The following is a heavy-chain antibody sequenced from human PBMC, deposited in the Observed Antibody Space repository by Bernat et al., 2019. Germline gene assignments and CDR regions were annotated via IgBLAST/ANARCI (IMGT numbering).Heavy chain of an antibody. J-gene: IGHJ3*02. CDR3: AREGGDILTPFDI. D-gene: IGHD3-9*01. CDR1: GGSISSGGYY. Sequence: QVQLQESGPGLVKPSQTLSLTCTVSGGSISSGGYYWSWIRQHPGKGLEWIGYIYYSGSTYYNPSLKSRVTISVDTSKNQFSLKLSSVTAVDTAVYYCAREGGDILTPFDIWGQGTMVTVSS. V-gene: IGHV4-31*03. CDR2: IYYSGST.